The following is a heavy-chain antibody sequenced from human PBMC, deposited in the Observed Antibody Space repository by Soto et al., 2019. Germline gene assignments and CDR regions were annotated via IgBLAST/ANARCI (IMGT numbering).Heavy chain of an antibody. Sequence: GGSLRLSCAASGFTFSDYYMSWIRQAPGKGLEWVSYISSSGSTIYYADSVKGRFTIFRDNAKNSLYLQMNSLRAEDTAVYYCANAYCGGDCYGNDYWGQGTLVTVSS. CDR3: ANAYCGGDCYGNDY. V-gene: IGHV3-11*01. CDR2: ISSSGSTI. D-gene: IGHD2-21*02. J-gene: IGHJ4*02. CDR1: GFTFSDYY.